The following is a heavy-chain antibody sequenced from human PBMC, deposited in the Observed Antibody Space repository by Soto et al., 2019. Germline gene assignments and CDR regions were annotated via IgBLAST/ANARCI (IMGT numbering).Heavy chain of an antibody. V-gene: IGHV3-74*01. CDR3: ARGPRGWYGFDY. D-gene: IGHD6-19*01. CDR2: MNSDGSSS. J-gene: IGHJ4*02. Sequence: EVQLVESRGGLVQPGGSLRLSCAASGFTFSSGWMHWVRQTPGKGLVWLSRMNSDGSSSTYADAVKGRFTISRDNAKNSLCLRMNGLRAEDTAVYYCARGPRGWYGFDYWGQGTLATVSS. CDR1: GFTFSSGW.